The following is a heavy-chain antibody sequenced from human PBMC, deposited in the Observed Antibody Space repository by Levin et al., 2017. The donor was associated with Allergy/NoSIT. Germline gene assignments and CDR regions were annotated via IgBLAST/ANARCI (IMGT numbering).Heavy chain of an antibody. D-gene: IGHD3-10*01. CDR3: ARDGYYGSGSPTPLDY. CDR1: GFTFSSYS. Sequence: GGSLRLSCAASGFTFSSYSMNWVRQAPGKGLEWVSYISSSSSTIYYADSVKGRFTISRDNAKNSLYLQMNSLRAEDTAVYYCARDGYYGSGSPTPLDYWGQGTLVTVSS. J-gene: IGHJ4*02. CDR2: ISSSSSTI. V-gene: IGHV3-48*01.